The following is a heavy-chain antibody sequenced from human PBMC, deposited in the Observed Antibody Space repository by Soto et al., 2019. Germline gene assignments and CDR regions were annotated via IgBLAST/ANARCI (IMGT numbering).Heavy chain of an antibody. CDR3: ARSVGHCTGGNCYTFDY. V-gene: IGHV3-23*01. D-gene: IGHD2-15*01. CDR2: ISDSGGRT. CDR1: GFTFSSYA. J-gene: IGHJ4*02. Sequence: GGSLRLSCAASGFTFSSYAMSWVRQAPGKGLEWVSAISDSGGRTNYADSVKGRFTISRDNSKSTLYLQMNSLRAEDTAIYYCARSVGHCTGGNCYTFDYWGQGALVTVSS.